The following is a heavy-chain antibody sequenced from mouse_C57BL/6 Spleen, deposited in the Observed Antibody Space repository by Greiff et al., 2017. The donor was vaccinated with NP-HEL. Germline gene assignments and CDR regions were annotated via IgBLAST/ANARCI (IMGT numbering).Heavy chain of an antibody. D-gene: IGHD2-5*01. V-gene: IGHV6-3*01. CDR3: TTVYYSNYGFAY. Sequence: EVQRVESGGGLVQPGGSMKLSCVASGFTFSNYWMNWVRQSPEKGLEWVAQIRLKSDNYATHYAESVKGRFTISRDDSKSSVYLQMNNLRAEDTGIYYCTTVYYSNYGFAYWGQGTLVTVSA. J-gene: IGHJ3*01. CDR1: GFTFSNYW. CDR2: IRLKSDNYAT.